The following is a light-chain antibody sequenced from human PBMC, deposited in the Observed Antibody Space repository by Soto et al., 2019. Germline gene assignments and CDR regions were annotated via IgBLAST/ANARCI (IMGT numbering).Light chain of an antibody. Sequence: VMTQSPATLSVSPWEIATLSCRASQTVSSYLAWYQQKPGQAPRLLIYAASNRATATPGRFSGSGSGTDFTLTISRLEPEDEAFYYCQQYGSSPWTFGQGTKVDIK. CDR3: QQYGSSPWT. CDR2: AAS. CDR1: QTVSSY. J-gene: IGKJ1*01. V-gene: IGKV3-20*01.